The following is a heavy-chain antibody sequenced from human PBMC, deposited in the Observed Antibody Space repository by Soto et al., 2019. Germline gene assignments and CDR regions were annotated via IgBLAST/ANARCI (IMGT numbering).Heavy chain of an antibody. CDR1: GFTFSRHW. Sequence: EVQLVESGGGLVQPGGSLRLSCAASGFTFSRHWMHWVRQAPGKGLVWLSRINSDGSSIAYADYVKGRFTTSRDNAKNTLYLQMNSLGAEETAVYFCARDRPDVTVVPCVDQPMFDLWGQGAPVTVSS. D-gene: IGHD2-2*01. CDR2: INSDGSSI. J-gene: IGHJ5*02. V-gene: IGHV3-74*03. CDR3: ARDRPDVTVVPCVDQPMFDL.